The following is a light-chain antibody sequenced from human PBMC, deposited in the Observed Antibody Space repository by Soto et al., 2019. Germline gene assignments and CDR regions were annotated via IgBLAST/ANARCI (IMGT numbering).Light chain of an antibody. Sequence: DIQLTQSPSFLSASVGDRVTITCRASQGLSSSLAWYQQRPGKAPQLLIYPASTLQSGVPARFSGSGSGTEFTLTISRLPSEDCATYYCQQLNAYPLTFGGGTKVEIK. CDR3: QQLNAYPLT. CDR1: QGLSSS. CDR2: PAS. J-gene: IGKJ4*01. V-gene: IGKV1-9*01.